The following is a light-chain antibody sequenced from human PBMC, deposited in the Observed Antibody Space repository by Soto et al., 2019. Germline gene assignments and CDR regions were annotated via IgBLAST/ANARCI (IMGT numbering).Light chain of an antibody. J-gene: IGLJ1*01. Sequence: QSVLTQPASVSGSPGQSITISCTGTSSDVGGYNYVYWYQQHPGKAPKLMIYEVSNRPSGVSNRFSGSKSGNTASLTISGLQAEDEADYYCSSYTTANTYVFGTGTKVTVL. V-gene: IGLV2-14*01. CDR2: EVS. CDR3: SSYTTANTYV. CDR1: SSDVGGYNY.